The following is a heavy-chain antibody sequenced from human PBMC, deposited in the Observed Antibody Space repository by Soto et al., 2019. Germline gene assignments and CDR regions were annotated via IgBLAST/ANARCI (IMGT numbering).Heavy chain of an antibody. V-gene: IGHV4-39*01. D-gene: IGHD4-4*01. CDR3: ARLSSNYPPEINIPPGYYYYYMDI. J-gene: IGHJ6*03. CDR2: IYYSGST. CDR1: GGSISSSSYY. Sequence: QLQLQESGPGLVKPSETLSLTCTVSGGSISSSSYYWGWIRQPPGKGLEWIGSIYYSGSTYYNPSLKSRVTISADTSKNQFSLKLSSVTAADTAVYYCARLSSNYPPEINIPPGYYYYYMDIWGKGTTVTVSS.